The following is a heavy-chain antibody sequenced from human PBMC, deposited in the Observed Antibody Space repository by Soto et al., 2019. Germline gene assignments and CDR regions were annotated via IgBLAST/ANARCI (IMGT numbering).Heavy chain of an antibody. CDR1: GGSISSYY. Sequence: SETLSLTCTVSGGSISSYYWSWIRQPPGKGLEWIGYIYYSGSTNYNPSLKSRVTISVDTSKNQFSLKLSSVTAADTAVYYCAGRANRLLSGFDYWGQGTLVTVSS. CDR3: AGRANRLLSGFDY. J-gene: IGHJ4*02. V-gene: IGHV4-59*08. D-gene: IGHD1-26*01. CDR2: IYYSGST.